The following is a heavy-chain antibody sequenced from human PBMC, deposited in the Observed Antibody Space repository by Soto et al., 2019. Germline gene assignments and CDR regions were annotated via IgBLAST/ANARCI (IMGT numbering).Heavy chain of an antibody. J-gene: IGHJ6*02. CDR3: ARGLELSYYYYYYGTDV. CDR2: ISYDGSNK. Sequence: GGSLRLSCAASGFTFSSYAMHWVRQAPGKGLEWVAVISYDGSNKYYADSVKGRFTISRDNSQNTLYLQMNSLRAEDTAVYYCARGLELSYYYYYYGTDVWGQGTTVTVSS. V-gene: IGHV3-30-3*01. CDR1: GFTFSSYA. D-gene: IGHD1-7*01.